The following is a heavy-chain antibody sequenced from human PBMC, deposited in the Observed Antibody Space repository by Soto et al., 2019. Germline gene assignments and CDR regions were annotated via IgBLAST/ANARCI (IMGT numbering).Heavy chain of an antibody. D-gene: IGHD3-16*01. Sequence: EMQLVESGGGLVQPGMSLRLSCAASGFTFDDYAMYWVRQVPGKGLEWVSGISWNSGRIGYADSVKGRFTISRDNAKNSLYLQMNSLRPKDTALYYCTKARLWGGDGYNSYYYNAMDVWGQGTTVTVSS. V-gene: IGHV3-9*01. CDR1: GFTFDDYA. CDR2: ISWNSGRI. CDR3: TKARLWGGDGYNSYYYNAMDV. J-gene: IGHJ6*02.